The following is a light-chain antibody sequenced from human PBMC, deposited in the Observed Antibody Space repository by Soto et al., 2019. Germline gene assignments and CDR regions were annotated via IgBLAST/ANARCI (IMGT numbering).Light chain of an antibody. CDR2: AAS. CDR1: QDIRYW. CDR3: QQANNFPRT. Sequence: DIQMTQSPSSVSASVGDRVTITCRASQDIRYWLAWYHQKPGRAPKLLLYAASTLQNGVPSRFSGSGSGTECTLTIVSLHPEDFATYYCQQANNFPRTFGQGTKVEVK. V-gene: IGKV1-12*01. J-gene: IGKJ1*01.